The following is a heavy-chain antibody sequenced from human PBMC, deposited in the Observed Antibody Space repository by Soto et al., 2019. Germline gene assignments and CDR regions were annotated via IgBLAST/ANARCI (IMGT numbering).Heavy chain of an antibody. Sequence: PSETLSLTCTVSGGSISSGGYYWSWIRQHPGKGLEWIGYIYYSGSTYYNPSLKSRVTISVDTSKNQFSLKLSSVTAADTAVYYCGAGNNYYYYYGMDVWGQGTTVTVSS. J-gene: IGHJ6*02. V-gene: IGHV4-31*03. CDR3: GAGNNYYYYYGMDV. CDR2: IYYSGST. CDR1: GGSISSGGYY.